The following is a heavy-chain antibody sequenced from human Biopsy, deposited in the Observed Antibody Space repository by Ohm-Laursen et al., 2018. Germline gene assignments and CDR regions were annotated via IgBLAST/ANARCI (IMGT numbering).Heavy chain of an antibody. V-gene: IGHV4-59*07. Sequence: SDTLSLTCTVSGGSISSYYWNWIRQPPGKGLEWIGYIYYSGTTDYSPSLKSRVTMSVNTSKKQFSLRLSSVTAADTAVYYCASAGYNPDWNFDLWGRGTRVTVSS. CDR1: GGSISSYY. D-gene: IGHD5-24*01. CDR2: IYYSGTT. CDR3: ASAGYNPDWNFDL. J-gene: IGHJ2*01.